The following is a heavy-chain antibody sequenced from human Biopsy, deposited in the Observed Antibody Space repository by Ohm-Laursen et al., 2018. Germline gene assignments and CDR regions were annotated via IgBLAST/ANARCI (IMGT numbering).Heavy chain of an antibody. CDR2: ITGSSSTI. D-gene: IGHD2-21*01. CDR3: TRLAYYYYYGMDV. V-gene: IGHV3-48*03. Sequence: SLRLSCAAPGFTFNSHEMNWVRQAPGKGLEWISYITGSSSTIYYADSLKGRFTISRDNAKNSLYLQMNSLRAEDTAVYYCTRLAYYYYYGMDVWGQGTTVTVSS. J-gene: IGHJ6*02. CDR1: GFTFNSHE.